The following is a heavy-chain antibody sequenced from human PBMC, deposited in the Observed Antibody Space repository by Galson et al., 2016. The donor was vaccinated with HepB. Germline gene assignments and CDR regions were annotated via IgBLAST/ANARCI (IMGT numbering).Heavy chain of an antibody. CDR2: IWFDGSKT. CDR3: ARDRLTFSNFQNWFDP. D-gene: IGHD4-11*01. V-gene: IGHV3-33*01. Sequence: SLRLSCAASGFTFSNYGMHWVRQAPGRGLDWVAVIWFDGSKTYYGTSVKGRFTISRDNSKNTLFLQMDSLKDEDTAVYYCARDRLTFSNFQNWFDPWGQGTLVTVSS. CDR1: GFTFSNYG. J-gene: IGHJ5*02.